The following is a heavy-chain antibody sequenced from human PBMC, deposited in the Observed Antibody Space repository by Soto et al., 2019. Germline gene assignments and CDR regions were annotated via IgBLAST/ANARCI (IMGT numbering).Heavy chain of an antibody. CDR1: GGSISSSNW. CDR2: IYHSGST. CDR3: ARHYYYDSSGYPHDAFDI. V-gene: IGHV4-4*02. D-gene: IGHD3-22*01. J-gene: IGHJ3*02. Sequence: SETLSLTCAVSGGSISSSNWWSWVRQPPGKGLEWIGEIYHSGSTNYNPSLKSRVTISVDKSKNQFSLKLSSVTAADTAVYYCARHYYYDSSGYPHDAFDIWGQGTMVTV.